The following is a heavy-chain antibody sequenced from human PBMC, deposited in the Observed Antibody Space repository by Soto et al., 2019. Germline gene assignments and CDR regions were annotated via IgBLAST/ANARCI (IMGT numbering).Heavy chain of an antibody. CDR2: MNPNSGNT. CDR3: ARPLSSAAATTQDYYYGMDV. D-gene: IGHD6-13*01. J-gene: IGHJ6*02. Sequence: GASVKVSCKASGYTFTSYDINWVRQATGQGLEWMGWMNPNSGNTGYAQRFQGRVTMTRNTSISTAYMELSSLRSEDTAVYYCARPLSSAAATTQDYYYGMDVWGQGTTVTVSS. V-gene: IGHV1-8*01. CDR1: GYTFTSYD.